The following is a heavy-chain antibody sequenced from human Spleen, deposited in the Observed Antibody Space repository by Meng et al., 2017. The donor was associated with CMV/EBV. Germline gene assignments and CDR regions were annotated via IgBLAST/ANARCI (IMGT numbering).Heavy chain of an antibody. D-gene: IGHD1-26*01. CDR2: IKEDGGET. J-gene: IGHJ4*02. CDR3: ATPSGSYRGGGGAMDY. Sequence: GGSLRLSCAASGFAFSSYWMSWVRQTPGERLEWVANIKEDGGETYYVDSVKGRFTISRDNAKNSLYLQMNSLRAEDTALYYCATPSGSYRGGGGAMDYWGQGTLVTVSS. V-gene: IGHV3-7*01. CDR1: GFAFSSYW.